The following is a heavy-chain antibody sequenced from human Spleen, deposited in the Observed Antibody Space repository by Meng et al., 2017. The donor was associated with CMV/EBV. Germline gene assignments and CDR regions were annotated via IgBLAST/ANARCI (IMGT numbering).Heavy chain of an antibody. CDR1: GFIFGSYA. J-gene: IGHJ4*02. CDR2: ISYDGSNE. Sequence: GESLKISCAASGFIFGSYALHWVRQVPGKGLEWVAIISYDGSNEYYADSVKGRFTISRENSKNTVYLQMNSLRPDDTAVYYCAREKRWPHPSFDYWGQGTLVTVSS. V-gene: IGHV3-30-3*01. CDR3: AREKRWPHPSFDY. D-gene: IGHD5-24*01.